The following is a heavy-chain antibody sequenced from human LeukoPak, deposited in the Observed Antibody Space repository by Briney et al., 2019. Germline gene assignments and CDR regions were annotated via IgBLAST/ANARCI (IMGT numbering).Heavy chain of an antibody. CDR3: ARISSSWHYFDY. J-gene: IGHJ4*02. Sequence: PGGSLRLSCAASGFTFSSYSMNWVRQAPGKGLEWVSSISSSSNYIYYADSVKGRFTISRHNAKNSLYLQMNSLRAEDTAVYYCARISSSWHYFDYWGQGTLVTVSS. CDR2: ISSSSNYI. V-gene: IGHV3-21*01. D-gene: IGHD6-13*01. CDR1: GFTFSSYS.